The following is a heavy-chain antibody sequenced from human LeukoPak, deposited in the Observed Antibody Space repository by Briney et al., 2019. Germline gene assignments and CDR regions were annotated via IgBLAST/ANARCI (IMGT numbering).Heavy chain of an antibody. CDR2: IGKDGSAK. J-gene: IGHJ4*02. Sequence: GGSLRLSCAASGFSFSDYWMSWVRQAPGKGLVWVASIGKDGSAKYYVDSVKGRFTSSRDNAKNSLYLQMNNLRAEDTAVYYCARDPESQRGRDGLDYWGQGTLVTVSS. D-gene: IGHD1-14*01. V-gene: IGHV3-7*01. CDR1: GFSFSDYW. CDR3: ARDPESQRGRDGLDY.